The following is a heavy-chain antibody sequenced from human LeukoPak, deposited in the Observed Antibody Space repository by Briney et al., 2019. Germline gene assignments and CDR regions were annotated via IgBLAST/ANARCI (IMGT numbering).Heavy chain of an antibody. CDR3: TTDPVGGSGFDY. CDR2: IKSKTRGGTV. J-gene: IGHJ4*02. CDR1: GFIFNDAW. V-gene: IGHV3-15*01. D-gene: IGHD3-10*01. Sequence: GGSLRLSCAASGFIFNDAWMTWVRQAPGKGLEWVGRIKSKTRGGTVEYTAPVKGRFTISRDDSKNTLYLQMNSLKTEDTAVYYCTTDPVGGSGFDYWGQGTLVTVSS.